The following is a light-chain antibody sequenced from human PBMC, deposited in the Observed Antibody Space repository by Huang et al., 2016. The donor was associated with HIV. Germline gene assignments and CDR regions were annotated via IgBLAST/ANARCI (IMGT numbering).Light chain of an antibody. CDR3: HQYYATGT. CDR2: WAS. V-gene: IGKV4-1*01. Sequence: DIVMTQSPDSLAVSLGERATINCKSSQSLLYSSNNKNYLAWYQQKPGQPPKLIIYWASTRESGVPDRFSGSGSETDFTLTISSLQAEDVAVYYCHQYYATGTFGQGTKVEI. CDR1: QSLLYSSNNKNY. J-gene: IGKJ1*01.